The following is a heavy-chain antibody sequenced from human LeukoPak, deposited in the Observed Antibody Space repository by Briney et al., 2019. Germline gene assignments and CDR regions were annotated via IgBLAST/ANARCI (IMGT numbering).Heavy chain of an antibody. CDR3: ARGYYGSGSHYSGHNWFDP. CDR2: IYTSGST. J-gene: IGHJ5*02. V-gene: IGHV4-4*07. Sequence: NPSETLSLTCTVSGGSISSYYWSWIRQPAGKGLEWIGRIYTSGSTNYNPSPKSRVTMSVDTSKNQFSLKLSSVTAADTAVYYCARGYYGSGSHYSGHNWFDPWGQGTLVTVSS. CDR1: GGSISSYY. D-gene: IGHD3-10*01.